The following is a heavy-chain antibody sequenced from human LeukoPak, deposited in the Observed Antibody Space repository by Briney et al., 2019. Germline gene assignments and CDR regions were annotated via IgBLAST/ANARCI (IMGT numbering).Heavy chain of an antibody. J-gene: IGHJ4*02. V-gene: IGHV4-59*01. CDR3: TRNYDSSGYTTFGY. D-gene: IGHD3-22*01. CDR2: IYYSGST. Sequence: SETLSLTCTVSGGSISTYYWSWIRQPPGKGVEWIGHIYYSGSTNYNPSLKSRVTIAVDTSKNHFSLKLSSVTAADTAVYYCTRNYDSSGYTTFGYWGRGTLVTVSS. CDR1: GGSISTYY.